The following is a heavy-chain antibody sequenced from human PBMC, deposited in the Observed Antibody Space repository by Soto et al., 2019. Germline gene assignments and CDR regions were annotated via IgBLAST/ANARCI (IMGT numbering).Heavy chain of an antibody. Sequence: PGGSLRLSCAASGFTVSNYWMNWVCQAPGKGLVWVSHIKNDGTTSYADSVEGRFTVSRDDAKNSFYLQMNSLRADDTAVYYCAKDRGEEGLKFLEWFGGMDVWGHGTTVTVSS. CDR3: AKDRGEEGLKFLEWFGGMDV. CDR2: IKNDGTT. D-gene: IGHD3-3*01. V-gene: IGHV3-74*01. J-gene: IGHJ6*02. CDR1: GFTVSNYW.